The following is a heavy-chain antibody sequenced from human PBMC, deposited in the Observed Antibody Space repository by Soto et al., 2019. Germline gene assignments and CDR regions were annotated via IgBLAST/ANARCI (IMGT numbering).Heavy chain of an antibody. CDR2: TYYRSKWYN. Sequence: SQTLSLTCAISGDSVSSNSAAWNWIRQSPSRCLEWLGMTYYRSKWYNDNAVSVKSRININPDTSKNQFSLQLNSVTPEDTAVYYCAREGIAAAGMVDWFDPWGQGTLVTVSS. CDR3: AREGIAAAGMVDWFDP. J-gene: IGHJ5*02. V-gene: IGHV6-1*01. CDR1: GDSVSSNSAA. D-gene: IGHD6-13*01.